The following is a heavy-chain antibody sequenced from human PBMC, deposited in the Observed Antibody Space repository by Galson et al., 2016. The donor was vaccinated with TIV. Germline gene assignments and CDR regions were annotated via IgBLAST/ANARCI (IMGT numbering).Heavy chain of an antibody. CDR1: GYSFTTYG. J-gene: IGHJ6*03. CDR2: ISASNGNT. Sequence: SVKVSCKASGYSFTTYGITWVRQGPGQGLEWMGWISASNGNTKYAQIFQGRVTLTTDTSTSTAYMELRSLRSDDTAIYYCARQKYDPWSGYYYYHMDVWGTGTTVTVSS. CDR3: ARQKYDPWSGYYYYHMDV. D-gene: IGHD3-3*01. V-gene: IGHV1-18*01.